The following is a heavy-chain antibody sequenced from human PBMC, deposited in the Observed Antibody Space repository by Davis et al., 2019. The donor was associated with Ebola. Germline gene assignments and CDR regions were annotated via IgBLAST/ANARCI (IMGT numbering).Heavy chain of an antibody. D-gene: IGHD3-10*01. Sequence: GESLKISCAASGFTFSSYWMHWVRQAPGKGLVWVSRINSDGSSTSYADSVKGRFTISRDNAKNTLYLQMNSLRAEDTAVFYCARDRFASGSYYNGRLDYWGQGALVTVSS. CDR1: GFTFSSYW. V-gene: IGHV3-74*01. CDR2: INSDGSST. CDR3: ARDRFASGSYYNGRLDY. J-gene: IGHJ4*02.